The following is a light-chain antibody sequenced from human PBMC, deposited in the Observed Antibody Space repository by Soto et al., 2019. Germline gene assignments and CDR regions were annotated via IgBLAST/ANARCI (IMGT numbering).Light chain of an antibody. V-gene: IGKV3-20*01. CDR3: QQYGSSPRT. Sequence: TVLTQSSGTLSFSPRERGTLSCRASQTVSTNYLAWYQQKPGQAPRLLIYGASKRATGIPDRFSGSGSGADFTLTISRLEPEDFAVYCCQQYGSSPRTFGQGTKVDI. CDR2: GAS. CDR1: QTVSTNY. J-gene: IGKJ1*01.